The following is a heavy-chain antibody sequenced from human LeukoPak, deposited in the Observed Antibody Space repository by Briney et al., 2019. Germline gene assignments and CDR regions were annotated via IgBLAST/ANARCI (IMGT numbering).Heavy chain of an antibody. CDR3: ASHGGIYLPFDY. D-gene: IGHD1-26*01. CDR2: TYSDGST. CDR1: GFTVSSKY. J-gene: IGHJ4*02. Sequence: GGSLRLSCAASGFTVSSKYMSWVRQAPGKGLEWVSVTYSDGSTYYADSVKGRFTISRDNSKNTLYLQMNSLRAEDTAVYYCASHGGIYLPFDYWGQGTLVTVSS. V-gene: IGHV3-53*01.